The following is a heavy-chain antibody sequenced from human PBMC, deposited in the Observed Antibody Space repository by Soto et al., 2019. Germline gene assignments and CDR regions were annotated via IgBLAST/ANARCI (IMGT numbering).Heavy chain of an antibody. Sequence: GGSLRLSCAASGFTFSSYAMSWVRQAPGKGLEWVSAISDSGGSTYYADSVKGRFTISRDNSKNTLYLQMNSLRAEDTAVYYCARDPGYPLYFDYWGQGTLVTVSS. J-gene: IGHJ4*02. D-gene: IGHD3-16*02. V-gene: IGHV3-23*01. CDR3: ARDPGYPLYFDY. CDR2: ISDSGGST. CDR1: GFTFSSYA.